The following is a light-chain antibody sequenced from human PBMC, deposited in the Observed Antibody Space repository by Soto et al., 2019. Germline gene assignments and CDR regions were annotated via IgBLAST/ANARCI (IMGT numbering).Light chain of an antibody. CDR1: SSNIGGNS. CDR3: FSFTTTSTHV. Sequence: QSVLTQPPSVSAAPGQKVTISCSGSSSNIGGNSVSWYQQLPGTAPKLLIYDDNKRPSGVSNRFSGSQSGNTAYLTISGLQFEDEAEYFCFSFTTTSTHVFGTGTKVTVL. V-gene: IGLV1-51*01. CDR2: DDN. J-gene: IGLJ1*01.